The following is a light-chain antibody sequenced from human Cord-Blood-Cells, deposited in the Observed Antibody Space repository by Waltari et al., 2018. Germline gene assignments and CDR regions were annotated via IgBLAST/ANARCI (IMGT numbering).Light chain of an antibody. V-gene: IGKV1-39*01. J-gene: IGKJ1*01. CDR3: QQSYSTPPWT. Sequence: IQMTQSPSSLSASVGDRVPITCRASQSISSYLNWYQQKPGKAPKLLIYAASSLQSGVPSRFSGSGSGTDFTLTISSLQPEDFATYYCQQSYSTPPWTFGQGTKVEIK. CDR1: QSISSY. CDR2: AAS.